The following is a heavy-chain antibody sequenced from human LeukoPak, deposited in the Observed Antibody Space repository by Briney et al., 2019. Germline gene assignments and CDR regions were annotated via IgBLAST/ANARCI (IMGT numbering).Heavy chain of an antibody. CDR2: ISSSSSYI. D-gene: IGHD3-10*01. Sequence: NPGGSLRLSCAASGFTFSSYSMNWGRQAPGKGLEWVSSISSSSSYIYYADSVKGRFTISRDNAKNSLYLQMNSLRAEDTAVYYCARDLMGLWFGGPDYWGQGTLVTVSS. CDR3: ARDLMGLWFGGPDY. CDR1: GFTFSSYS. J-gene: IGHJ4*02. V-gene: IGHV3-21*01.